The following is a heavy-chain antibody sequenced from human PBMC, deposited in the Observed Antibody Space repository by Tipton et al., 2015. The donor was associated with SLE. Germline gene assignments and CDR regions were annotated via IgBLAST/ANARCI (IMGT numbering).Heavy chain of an antibody. J-gene: IGHJ3*02. CDR1: GYSFTNYW. D-gene: IGHD4-17*01. CDR3: ARPSRPVTTDAFDI. CDR2: IYPGDSDT. Sequence: QLVQSGAEVKKSGESLRISCQGSGYSFTNYWIGWVRQMPGKGLEWMGMIYPGDSDTRYSPSFKGQVTISADKSTTTAYLQWSSLKTSDTAMYYCARPSRPVTTDAFDIWGQGTLVSVSS. V-gene: IGHV5-51*03.